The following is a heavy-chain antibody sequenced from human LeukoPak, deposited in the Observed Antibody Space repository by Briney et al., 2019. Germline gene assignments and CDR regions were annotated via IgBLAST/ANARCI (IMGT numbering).Heavy chain of an antibody. CDR1: GFTFSSYA. CDR2: ISYDGSNK. CDR3: AREREQWLVRPWFDP. D-gene: IGHD6-19*01. J-gene: IGHJ5*02. Sequence: GGSLRLSCAASGFTFSSYAMHWVRQAPGKGLEWVAVISYDGSNKYYADSVKGRFTISRDNSKNTLYLQMNSLRAEDTAVYYCAREREQWLVRPWFDPWGQGTLVTVSS. V-gene: IGHV3-30-3*01.